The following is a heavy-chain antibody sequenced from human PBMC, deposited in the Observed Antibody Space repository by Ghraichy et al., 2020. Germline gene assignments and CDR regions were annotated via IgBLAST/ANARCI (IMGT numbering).Heavy chain of an antibody. V-gene: IGHV3-23*01. CDR1: GFTFSSYA. Sequence: GESLNISCAASGFTFSSYAMSWVRQAPGKGLEWVSAISGSGGSTYYADSVKGRFTISRDNSKNTLYLQMNSLRAEDTAVYYCAKGLLRLFDAFDIWGQGTMVTVSS. CDR2: ISGSGGST. J-gene: IGHJ3*02. CDR3: AKGLLRLFDAFDI. D-gene: IGHD2-2*01.